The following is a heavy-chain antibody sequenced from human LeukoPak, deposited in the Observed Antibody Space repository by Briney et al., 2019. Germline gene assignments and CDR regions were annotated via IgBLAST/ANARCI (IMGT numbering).Heavy chain of an antibody. CDR3: ARDNSGRALDI. CDR2: ISYDGSSK. V-gene: IGHV3-30*04. D-gene: IGHD1-26*01. CDR1: GFTFSSYT. J-gene: IGHJ3*02. Sequence: PGGSLRLPCASSGFTFSSYTMHWVRQAPGKGLEWVALISYDGSSKIYVESAKGRFTISRDNSKNTLYMQMSSLRAEDTAVYYCARDNSGRALDIWGQGTLVIVSA.